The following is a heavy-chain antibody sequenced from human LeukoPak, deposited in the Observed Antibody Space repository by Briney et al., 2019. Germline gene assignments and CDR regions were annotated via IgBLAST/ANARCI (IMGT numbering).Heavy chain of an antibody. CDR3: AKNPRWYSSGWTVDY. CDR2: ISGSGGST. V-gene: IGHV3-23*01. J-gene: IGHJ4*02. CDR1: GFTFSSYA. D-gene: IGHD6-19*01. Sequence: PGGSLRLYCAASGFTFSSYAMSWVRQAPGKGLEWVSAISGSGGSTYYADSVKGRFTISRDNSENTLYLQMNSLRAEDTAVYYCAKNPRWYSSGWTVDYWGQGTLVTVSS.